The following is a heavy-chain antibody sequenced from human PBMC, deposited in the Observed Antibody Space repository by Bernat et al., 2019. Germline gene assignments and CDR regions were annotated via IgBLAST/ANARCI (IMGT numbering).Heavy chain of an antibody. CDR1: GFTFSSYA. Sequence: EVQLVESGGGLVQPGGSRRLSCAASGFTFSSYAMSWVRQAPGKGLEWVSAISGSGGSTYYADSVKGRFTISRDNSKNTLYLQMNSLRAEDTAVYYCAKDGRAAAGSLPYNWFDPWGQGTLVTVSS. CDR2: ISGSGGST. V-gene: IGHV3-23*04. CDR3: AKDGRAAAGSLPYNWFDP. D-gene: IGHD6-13*01. J-gene: IGHJ5*02.